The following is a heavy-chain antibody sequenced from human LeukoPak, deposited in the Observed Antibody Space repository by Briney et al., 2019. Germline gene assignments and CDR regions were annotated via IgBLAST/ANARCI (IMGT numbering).Heavy chain of an antibody. CDR3: ARGGTSRYYYYYMDV. Sequence: SETLSLTCAVYGVSFSGYYWSWIRQPPGKGLEWIGYIYYSGSTNYNPSLKSRVTISVDTSKNQFSLKLSSVTAADTAVYYCARGGTSRYYYYYMDVWGKGTTVTVSS. CDR1: GVSFSGYY. V-gene: IGHV4-59*01. CDR2: IYYSGST. J-gene: IGHJ6*03. D-gene: IGHD1-14*01.